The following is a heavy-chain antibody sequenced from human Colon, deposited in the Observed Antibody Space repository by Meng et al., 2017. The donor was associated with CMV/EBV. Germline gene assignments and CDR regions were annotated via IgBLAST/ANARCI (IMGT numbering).Heavy chain of an antibody. J-gene: IGHJ6*02. CDR1: GFTFSSYS. Sequence: ETLSLTCAASGFTFSSYSMNWVRQAPGKGLEWVSSISSSSSYIYYADSVKGRFTISRDNAKNSLYLQMNSLRAEDTAVYYCARDRYCSSTSCHTYGMDVWGQGTTVTVSS. D-gene: IGHD2-2*01. CDR3: ARDRYCSSTSCHTYGMDV. CDR2: ISSSSSYI. V-gene: IGHV3-21*01.